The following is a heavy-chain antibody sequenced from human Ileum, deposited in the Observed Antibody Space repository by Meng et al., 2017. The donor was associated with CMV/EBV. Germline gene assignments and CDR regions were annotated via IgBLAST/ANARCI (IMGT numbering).Heavy chain of an antibody. D-gene: IGHD2-21*02. CDR2: INQDGSEK. V-gene: IGHV3-7*01. CDR1: GFSFSNYW. J-gene: IGHJ4*02. CDR3: ARDPVRGGDLDN. Sequence: GESLKISCVASGFSFSNYWMSWVRQAPGKGLEWVANINQDGSEKYYVDSVKGRFTISRDNAKSSLYLEMNSLGIEDTAVYYCARDPVRGGDLDNWGQGTLVTVSS.